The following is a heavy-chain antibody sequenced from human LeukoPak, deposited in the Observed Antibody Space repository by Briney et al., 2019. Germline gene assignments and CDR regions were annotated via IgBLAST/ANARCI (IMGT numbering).Heavy chain of an antibody. V-gene: IGHV5-51*01. CDR3: ARRVNSGNYYYFDY. D-gene: IGHD1-26*01. CDR2: IHPGDSDT. J-gene: IGHJ4*02. CDR1: GYSFSNYW. Sequence: GESLKISCKGSGYSFSNYWIGWVRQISGKGLEWMGIIHPGDSDTRYSPSIQGQVTISVGKSISTAYFQWGSLKASDTAMYYCARRVNSGNYYYFDYWGQGTLVTVSS.